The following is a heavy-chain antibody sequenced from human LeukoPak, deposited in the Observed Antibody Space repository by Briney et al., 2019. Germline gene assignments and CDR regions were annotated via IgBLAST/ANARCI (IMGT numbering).Heavy chain of an antibody. Sequence: SETLSLTCTVSGGSISSYYWSWIRRPAGKGLEWIGRIYTSGSTNYNPSLKSRVTMSVDTSKNQFSLKLSSVTAADTAVYYCARGTRWQTIGPYYYYMDVWGKGTTVTVSS. CDR2: IYTSGST. CDR1: GGSISSYY. V-gene: IGHV4-4*07. CDR3: ARGTRWQTIGPYYYYMDV. D-gene: IGHD5-24*01. J-gene: IGHJ6*03.